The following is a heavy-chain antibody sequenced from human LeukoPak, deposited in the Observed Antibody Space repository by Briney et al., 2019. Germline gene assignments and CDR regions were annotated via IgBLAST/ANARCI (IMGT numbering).Heavy chain of an antibody. Sequence: GGSLKLSCAASGFTFSGSAMHWVRQASGKGLEWVGRIRSKANSYATAYAASVKGRFTISRDDSKNTAYLQMNSLKTEDTAVYYCARSATSGWYAEYFQHWGQGTLVTVSS. CDR1: GFTFSGSA. V-gene: IGHV3-73*01. CDR3: ARSATSGWYAEYFQH. D-gene: IGHD6-19*01. CDR2: IRSKANSYAT. J-gene: IGHJ1*01.